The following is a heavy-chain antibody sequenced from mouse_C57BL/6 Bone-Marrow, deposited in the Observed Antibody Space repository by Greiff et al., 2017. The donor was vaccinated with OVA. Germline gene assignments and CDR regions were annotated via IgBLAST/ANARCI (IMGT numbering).Heavy chain of an antibody. Sequence: VQLQQSGPELVKPGASVKISCKASGYTFTDYYMNWVKQSHGKSLEWIGDINPNNGGTSYNQKFKGKATLTVDKSSSTAYMELRSLTSEDSAVYYCARYYPLYSNYPYAMDYWGQGTSVTVSS. J-gene: IGHJ4*01. CDR3: ARYYPLYSNYPYAMDY. D-gene: IGHD2-5*01. V-gene: IGHV1-26*01. CDR1: GYTFTDYY. CDR2: INPNNGGT.